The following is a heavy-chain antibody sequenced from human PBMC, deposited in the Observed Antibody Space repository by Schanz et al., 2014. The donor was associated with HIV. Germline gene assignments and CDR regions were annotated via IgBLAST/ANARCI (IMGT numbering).Heavy chain of an antibody. J-gene: IGHJ5*02. CDR2: LSGSGDRT. CDR1: GFSFSDFA. CDR3: VKAYSSGFSGAGS. D-gene: IGHD5-18*01. Sequence: GQLVESGGGVVQPGRSLRLSCAASGFSFSDFALHWVRQAPGRGLEWLSTLSGSGDRTYYADSVKGRVTISRDNSKNTLYLHMNSLRADDTAIYYCVKAYSSGFSGAGSWGQGALVTVSS. V-gene: IGHV3-23*04.